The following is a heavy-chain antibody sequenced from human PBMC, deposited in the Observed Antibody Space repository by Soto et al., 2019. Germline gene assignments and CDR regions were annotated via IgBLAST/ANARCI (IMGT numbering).Heavy chain of an antibody. D-gene: IGHD4-4*01. CDR1: GYPFNDNH. J-gene: IGHJ5*01. V-gene: IGHV1-2*02. CDR3: ATAKRGTVSLLSA. Sequence: QVQLVQSGAELRKPGASVKVSCKASGYPFNDNHIHWVRQAPGQGLEWMGWLNPYSGATTYGANYKGRITLTRDTSLSASYMELIGLRSDDPAVYYCATAKRGTVSLLSAWGQGTLVTVSS. CDR2: LNPYSGAT.